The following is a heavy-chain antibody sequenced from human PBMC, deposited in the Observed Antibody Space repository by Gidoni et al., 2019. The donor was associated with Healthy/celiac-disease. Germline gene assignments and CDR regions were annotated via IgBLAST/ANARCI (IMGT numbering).Heavy chain of an antibody. D-gene: IGHD3-22*01. CDR2: ISYDGSNK. CDR3: AKDRSIYDSSGFFDY. Sequence: QVQLVESGGGVVQPGRSLRLSCAASGFTFSSYGMPWVRQAPGKGLEWVAVISYDGSNKYYADSVKGRFTISRDNSKNTLYLQMNSLRAEDTAVYYCAKDRSIYDSSGFFDYWGQGTLVTVSS. J-gene: IGHJ4*02. V-gene: IGHV3-30*18. CDR1: GFTFSSYG.